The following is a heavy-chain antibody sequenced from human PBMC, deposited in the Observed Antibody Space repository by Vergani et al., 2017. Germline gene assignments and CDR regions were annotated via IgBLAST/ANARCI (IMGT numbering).Heavy chain of an antibody. CDR2: ISRSGSYI. J-gene: IGHJ4*02. CDR3: AREGDYSNYLDY. V-gene: IGHV3-21*01. D-gene: IGHD4-11*01. CDR1: GFTFSSYS. Sequence: EVQLVESGGGLVKPGGSLRLSCAASGFTFSSYSMNWVRQAPGKGLEWVSSISRSGSYIYYADSVKGRFHISRDNAKNSLYLQMNSLRAEDTAVYYCAREGDYSNYLDYWGQGTLVTVSS.